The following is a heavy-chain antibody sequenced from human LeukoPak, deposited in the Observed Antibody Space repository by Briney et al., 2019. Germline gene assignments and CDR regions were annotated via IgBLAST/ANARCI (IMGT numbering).Heavy chain of an antibody. CDR3: TKGIAAAPHYGMDV. J-gene: IGHJ6*02. V-gene: IGHV3-9*01. Sequence: GRSLRLSCAASGFTFDDYAMHWVRQAPGKGLEWIAGISWNSGSIDYADSVKGRFTISRDNDKNSLYLQMNSLRADDTALYYCTKGIAAAPHYGMDVWGQGTTVTVSS. CDR2: ISWNSGSI. CDR1: GFTFDDYA. D-gene: IGHD6-13*01.